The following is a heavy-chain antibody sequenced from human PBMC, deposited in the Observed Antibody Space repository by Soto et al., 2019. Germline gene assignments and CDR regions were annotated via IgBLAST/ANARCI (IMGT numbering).Heavy chain of an antibody. J-gene: IGHJ2*01. D-gene: IGHD2-15*01. V-gene: IGHV3-23*01. Sequence: EVQLLESGGGLVQPGGSLRLSCADSGFTFSSYAMSWVRQAPGKGLEWVSAISGSGGSTYYADSVKGRFTISRDNTKNTLYLQMNSLRAEDTAVYYCATDRYYCSGGSCYDRYFDLWGRGTLVTVSS. CDR1: GFTFSSYA. CDR3: ATDRYYCSGGSCYDRYFDL. CDR2: ISGSGGST.